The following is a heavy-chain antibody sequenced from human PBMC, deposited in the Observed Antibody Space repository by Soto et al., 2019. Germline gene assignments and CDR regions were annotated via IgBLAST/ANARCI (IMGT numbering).Heavy chain of an antibody. J-gene: IGHJ3*02. V-gene: IGHV3-23*01. CDR2: ISGSGGST. D-gene: IGHD3-3*01. CDR1: GFTFSSYA. Sequence: EVQLLESGGGLVQPGGSLRLSCAASGFTFSSYAMSWVRQAPGKGLEWVSAISGSGGSTYYADSVKGRFTITRDNSKNTLYLQMNSRRAEDTAVYYCARSSVWLEWLLYHDAFDIWGQGTMVTVSS. CDR3: ARSSVWLEWLLYHDAFDI.